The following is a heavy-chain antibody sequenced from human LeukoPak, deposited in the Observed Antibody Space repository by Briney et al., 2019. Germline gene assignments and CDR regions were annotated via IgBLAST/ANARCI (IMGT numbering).Heavy chain of an antibody. CDR1: GFTFSSYA. CDR2: ISYDGSNK. CDR3: ANPAGKFDY. V-gene: IGHV3-30-3*01. Sequence: GGSLRLSCAASGFTFSSYAMHWVRQAPGKGLEWVAVISYDGSNKYYADSVKGRFTISRDNSKNTLYLQMNSLRAEDTAVYYCANPAGKFDYWGQGTPVTVSS. J-gene: IGHJ4*02.